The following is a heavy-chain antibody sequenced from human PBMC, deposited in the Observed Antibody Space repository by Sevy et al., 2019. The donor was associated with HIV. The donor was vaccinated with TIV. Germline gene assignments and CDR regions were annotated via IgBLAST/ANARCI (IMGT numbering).Heavy chain of an antibody. CDR1: GFTFSDAW. V-gene: IGHV3-15*01. Sequence: GGSLRLSCAASGFTFSDAWMSWVRQAPGKGLEWVGHIRSVTDSLTTDHAAPVRGRFTISRDDSKNTLNLQMTSLKPEDTAVYYCTTGIVVVPFATYYYYYGLDVWGQGTTVTVSS. CDR2: IRSVTDSLTT. J-gene: IGHJ6*02. CDR3: TTGIVVVPFATYYYYYGLDV. D-gene: IGHD2-2*01.